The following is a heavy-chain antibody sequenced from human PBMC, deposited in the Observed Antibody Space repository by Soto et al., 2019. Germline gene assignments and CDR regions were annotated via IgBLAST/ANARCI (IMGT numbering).Heavy chain of an antibody. J-gene: IGHJ4*02. CDR2: IYYSGST. D-gene: IGHD4-4*01. CDR1: GGSISSSSYY. V-gene: IGHV4-39*01. Sequence: PSETLSLTCTVSGGSISSSSYYWGWIRQPPGKGLEWIGSIYYSGSTYYNPSLKSRVTISVDTSKNQFSLKLSSVTAADTAVYYCASGGYSNLYYFDYWGQGTLVTVSS. CDR3: ASGGYSNLYYFDY.